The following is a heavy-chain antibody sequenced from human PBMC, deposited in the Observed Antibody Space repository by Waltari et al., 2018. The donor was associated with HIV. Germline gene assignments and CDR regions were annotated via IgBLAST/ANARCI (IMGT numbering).Heavy chain of an antibody. J-gene: IGHJ6*02. D-gene: IGHD1-7*01. Sequence: QVQLVQSGAEVKTPGSSVRVSCKASGGSFSSYAINWVRQAPRQGREWMGGIIPAFGTANYAPKVQGRVTMTADEFTTTAYMDLSSLRSEDTAVYYCARDHRGNKLVDGLDVWGQGTTVTVSS. V-gene: IGHV1-69*01. CDR3: ARDHRGNKLVDGLDV. CDR1: GGSFSSYA. CDR2: IIPAFGTA.